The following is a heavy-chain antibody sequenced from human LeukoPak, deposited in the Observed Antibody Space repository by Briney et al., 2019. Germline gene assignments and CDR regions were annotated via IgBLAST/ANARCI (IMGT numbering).Heavy chain of an antibody. CDR3: AKDSAYYGSGNPYDY. CDR2: ISGSGGST. J-gene: IGHJ4*02. Sequence: PGGSLRLSCAASGFTFSSYAMSWVRQAPGKGLEWVSAISGSGGSTYYAGSVKGRFTISRDNSKNTLYLQMNSLRAEDTAVYYCAKDSAYYGSGNPYDYWGQGTLVTVSS. D-gene: IGHD3-10*01. CDR1: GFTFSSYA. V-gene: IGHV3-23*01.